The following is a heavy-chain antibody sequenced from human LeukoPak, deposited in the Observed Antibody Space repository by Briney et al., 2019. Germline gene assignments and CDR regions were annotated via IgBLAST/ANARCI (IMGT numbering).Heavy chain of an antibody. J-gene: IGHJ2*01. V-gene: IGHV3-21*04. CDR2: ISSSSNYI. D-gene: IGHD6-19*01. CDR1: GFTFSSYS. Sequence: GGSLRLSCAASGFTFSSYSINWVRQAPGKGLEWVSSISSSSNYIYYADSVKGRFTISRDNAKNSLYLQMNSLRAEDTAVYYCAKAGQWLVLYFDLWGRGTLVTVSS. CDR3: AKAGQWLVLYFDL.